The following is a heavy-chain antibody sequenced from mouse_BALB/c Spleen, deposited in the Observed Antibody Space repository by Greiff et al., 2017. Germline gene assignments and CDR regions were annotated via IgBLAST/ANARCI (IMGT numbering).Heavy chain of an antibody. CDR2: ISNGGGST. Sequence: EVQLVESGGGLVQPGGSLKLSCAASGFTFSSYTMSWVRQTPEKRLEWVAYISNGGGSTYYPDTVKGRFTISRDNAKNTLYLQMSSLKSEDTAMYYCAGGGSSDLDYWGEGSTLTVAS. CDR3: AGGGSSDLDY. J-gene: IGHJ2*01. V-gene: IGHV5-12-2*01. CDR1: GFTFSSYT. D-gene: IGHD1-1*01.